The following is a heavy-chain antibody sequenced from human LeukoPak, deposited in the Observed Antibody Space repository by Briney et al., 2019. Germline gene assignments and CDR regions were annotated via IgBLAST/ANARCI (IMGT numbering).Heavy chain of an antibody. J-gene: IGHJ4*02. Sequence: SETLSLTCAVHGGSFSGYYWSWIRQPPGKGLEWIGEINHSGSTNYNPSLKSRVTISGDTSKNQFSLKLSSVTAADTAVYYCARFGLYGGIFDYWGQGTLVTVSS. V-gene: IGHV4-34*01. CDR3: ARFGLYGGIFDY. D-gene: IGHD4-23*01. CDR2: INHSGST. CDR1: GGSFSGYY.